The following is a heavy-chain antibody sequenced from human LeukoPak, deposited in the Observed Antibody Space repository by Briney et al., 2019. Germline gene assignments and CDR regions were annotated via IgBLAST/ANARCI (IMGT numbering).Heavy chain of an antibody. CDR1: GYMFTKYG. J-gene: IGHJ4*02. Sequence: ASVKVSCKASGYMFTKYGFSWVRQAPGQGLEWMGWISAYNGNTKYAEKLQGRVTMTTDTSTSTADMELRSLRSDDTAVYYCVLDRSYSSGWYPRGYFDYWGQGTLVTVSS. CDR2: ISAYNGNT. D-gene: IGHD6-19*01. V-gene: IGHV1-18*01. CDR3: VLDRSYSSGWYPRGYFDY.